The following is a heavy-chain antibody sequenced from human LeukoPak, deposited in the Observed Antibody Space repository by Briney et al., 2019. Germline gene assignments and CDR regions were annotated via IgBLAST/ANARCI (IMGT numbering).Heavy chain of an antibody. CDR3: ARASYYYDSSGYYAGDY. Sequence: GGSLRLSCAASGFTFDDYGMSWVRQAPGKGLEWVSSINWNGGSIGYADSVKGRFTISRDNAKNSLYLQMNSLRAEDTALYYCARASYYYDSSGYYAGDYWGQGTLVTVSS. D-gene: IGHD3-22*01. J-gene: IGHJ4*02. V-gene: IGHV3-20*04. CDR1: GFTFDDYG. CDR2: INWNGGSI.